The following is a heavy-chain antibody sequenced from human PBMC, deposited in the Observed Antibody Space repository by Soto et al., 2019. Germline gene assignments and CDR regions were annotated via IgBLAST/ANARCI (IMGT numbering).Heavy chain of an antibody. CDR3: ARGRRDNYGYYWFDS. CDR2: MNPDSGNT. Sequence: QVQLVQSGTEVKKPGASVRVSCKASGYTFTSYDINWVRQATGQGPEWVGWMNPDSGNTGSAQKFQGRVTMTRDTSRSTAYMELNSLRSEDTAVYYCARGRRDNYGYYWFDSWGQGTLVTVSS. D-gene: IGHD5-18*01. J-gene: IGHJ5*01. CDR1: GYTFTSYD. V-gene: IGHV1-8*01.